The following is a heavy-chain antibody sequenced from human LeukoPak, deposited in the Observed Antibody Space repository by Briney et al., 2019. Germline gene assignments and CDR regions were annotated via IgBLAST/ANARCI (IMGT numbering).Heavy chain of an antibody. CDR1: GGSISSYY. CDR3: ARATSLPLISWFDP. J-gene: IGHJ5*02. V-gene: IGHV4-59*01. Sequence: PSETLSLTCTVSGGSISSYYWSWIRQPPGKGLEWIGYIYYSGSTKYNPSLKSRVTISVDTSKNQFSLKLSSVTAADTAVYYCARATSLPLISWFDPWGQGTLVTVSS. CDR2: IYYSGST.